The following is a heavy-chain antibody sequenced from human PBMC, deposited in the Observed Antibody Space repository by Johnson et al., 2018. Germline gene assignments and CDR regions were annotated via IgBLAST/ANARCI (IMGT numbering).Heavy chain of an antibody. CDR3: ASTNNWYNFAFQR. D-gene: IGHD1-1*01. J-gene: IGHJ1*01. CDR2: IHYSGST. Sequence: QVQLQESGPGLVKXSETLSLXCTVSGGSISSYYWNWIRQPPGKGLEWIGYIHYSGSTNYNPSLKSRGTIAVDTSKNQFPLKLGPVTAADTAGYYCASTNNWYNFAFQRWGQGTLVTVSS. V-gene: IGHV4-59*01. CDR1: GGSISSYY.